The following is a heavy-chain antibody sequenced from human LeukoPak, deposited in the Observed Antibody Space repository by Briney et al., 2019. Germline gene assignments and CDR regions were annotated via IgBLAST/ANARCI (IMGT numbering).Heavy chain of an antibody. Sequence: GGSLRLSCTASGFAFDEHGMSCVRQVPGKGLERVSGINWSGGSTGYADPLRGRFTISRDNAKNSLYLQMDSLRAEDTALYYCARAPITSPFYFDYWGQGTLVTVSS. CDR1: GFAFDEHG. J-gene: IGHJ4*02. V-gene: IGHV3-20*04. D-gene: IGHD2-2*01. CDR2: INWSGGST. CDR3: ARAPITSPFYFDY.